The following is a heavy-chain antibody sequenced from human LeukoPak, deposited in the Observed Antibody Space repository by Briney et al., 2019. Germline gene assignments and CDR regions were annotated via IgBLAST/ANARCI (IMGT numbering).Heavy chain of an antibody. CDR2: TSSSGSTI. CDR3: ARDNYDILTGYLTNYFDY. D-gene: IGHD3-9*01. Sequence: GGSLRLSCAASGFTFNSYEMNWVRQAPGKGLEWVSYTSSSGSTIYYADSVKGRFTISRDNAKNSLNLQMNSLRAEDTAVYYCARDNYDILTGYLTNYFDYWGQGTLFTVSS. CDR1: GFTFNSYE. V-gene: IGHV3-48*03. J-gene: IGHJ4*02.